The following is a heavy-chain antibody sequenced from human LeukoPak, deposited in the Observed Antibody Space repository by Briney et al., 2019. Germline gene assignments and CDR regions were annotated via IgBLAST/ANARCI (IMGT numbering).Heavy chain of an antibody. CDR1: GGSISSSSYY. D-gene: IGHD6-13*01. CDR2: IYYSGST. Sequence: PSETLSLTCTVSGGSISSSSYYWGWIRQPPGKGLEWIGSIYYSGSTYYNPSLKSRVTISVDTSKNQFSLKLSSVTAADTAVYYCARDPPAAASEYFQHWGQGTLVTVSS. V-gene: IGHV4-39*07. J-gene: IGHJ1*01. CDR3: ARDPPAAASEYFQH.